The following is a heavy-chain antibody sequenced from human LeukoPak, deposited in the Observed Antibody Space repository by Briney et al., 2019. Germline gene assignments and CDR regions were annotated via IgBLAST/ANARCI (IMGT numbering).Heavy chain of an antibody. J-gene: IGHJ4*02. Sequence: ASVKVSCKASGYTLDRSGISWVRQAPGQGLEWLGWINPYNGKTIFGEKFQGRVIMTTDTSTSTVYMELTSLRSDDTAVYFCARDTPQHLKRFDYWGQGTLVTVSS. CDR3: ARDTPQHLKRFDY. CDR1: GYTLDRSG. CDR2: INPYNGKT. V-gene: IGHV1-18*01.